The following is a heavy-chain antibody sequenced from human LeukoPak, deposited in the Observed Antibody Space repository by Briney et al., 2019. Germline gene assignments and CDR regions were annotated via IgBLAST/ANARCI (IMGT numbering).Heavy chain of an antibody. CDR3: ARGSRSSGWYSDY. V-gene: IGHV3-21*01. CDR2: ISSSSSYI. D-gene: IGHD6-19*01. J-gene: IGHJ4*02. CDR1: GFTFGSYW. Sequence: PGGSLRLSCAGSGFTFGSYWMHWVRQAPGKGLVWVSSISSSSSYIYYADSVKVRFTISRDNAKNSLYLQMNSLRAEDTAVYYCARGSRSSGWYSDYWGQGTLVTVSS.